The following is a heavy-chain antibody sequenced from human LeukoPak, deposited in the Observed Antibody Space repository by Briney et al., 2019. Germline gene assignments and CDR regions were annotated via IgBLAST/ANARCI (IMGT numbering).Heavy chain of an antibody. Sequence: ASVKVSCKASGGTFSSYAISWVRQAPGQRLEWMGRIIPIFGTANYAQKFQGRVTITTDESTSTAYMELSSLRSEDTAVYYCARGYDTECHFDYWGQGTLVTVSS. CDR3: ARGYDTECHFDY. V-gene: IGHV1-69*05. CDR1: GGTFSSYA. D-gene: IGHD3-3*01. J-gene: IGHJ4*02. CDR2: IIPIFGTA.